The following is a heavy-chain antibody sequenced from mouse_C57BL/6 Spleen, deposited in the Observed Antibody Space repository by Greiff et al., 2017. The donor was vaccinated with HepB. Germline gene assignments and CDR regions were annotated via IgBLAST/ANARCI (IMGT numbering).Heavy chain of an antibody. V-gene: IGHV1-54*01. J-gene: IGHJ4*01. Sequence: VQLQQSGAELVRPGTSVKVSCKASGYAFTNYLIEWVKQRPGQGLEWIGVINPGSGGTNYNEKFKGKATLTADKSSSTAYMQLSSLTSEDSAVYFGGYSNYGGDYAMDYWGQRTSVTVSS. CDR1: GYAFTNYL. CDR3: GYSNYGGDYAMDY. D-gene: IGHD2-5*01. CDR2: INPGSGGT.